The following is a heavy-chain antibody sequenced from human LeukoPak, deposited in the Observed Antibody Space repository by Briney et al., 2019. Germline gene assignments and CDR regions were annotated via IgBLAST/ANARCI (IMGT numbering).Heavy chain of an antibody. D-gene: IGHD5-18*01. CDR3: ARGKTWIQLWDY. V-gene: IGHV4-34*01. J-gene: IGHJ4*02. CDR1: GFTFRDYT. Sequence: GSLRLSCAASGFTFRDYTMNWVRQPPGKGLEWIGEINHSGSTNYNPSLKSRVTISVDTSKNQFSLKLSSVTAADTAVYYCARGKTWIQLWDYWGQGTLVTVSS. CDR2: INHSGST.